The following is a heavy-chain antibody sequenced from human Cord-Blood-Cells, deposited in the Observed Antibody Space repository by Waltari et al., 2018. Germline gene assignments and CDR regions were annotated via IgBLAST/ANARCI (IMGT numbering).Heavy chain of an antibody. V-gene: IGHV1-3*01. J-gene: IGHJ3*02. Sequence: QVQLVQSGAEVKKPGASVKVSCKASGYTFTSYAMHWVRQAPGQRLEWMGWINAGNGNTKYSQKFQGRVTITRDTSASTAYMELSSLRSVDTAVYYCARMGSIAARPFAFDIWGQGTMVTVSS. CDR3: ARMGSIAARPFAFDI. CDR2: INAGNGNT. CDR1: GYTFTSYA. D-gene: IGHD6-6*01.